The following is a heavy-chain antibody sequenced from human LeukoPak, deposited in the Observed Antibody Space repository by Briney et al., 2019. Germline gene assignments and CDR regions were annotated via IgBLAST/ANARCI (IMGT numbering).Heavy chain of an antibody. CDR2: IDAYNGNT. CDR1: GYTFTSSG. D-gene: IGHD1-1*01. V-gene: IGHV1-18*01. Sequence: ASVKVSCKASGYTFTSSGISCVRQAPGQGLEWMGWIDAYNGNTDYAQKLQGRVTMTTDTSTATAYMELRSLRLDDTAVYYCARAGSYYYMDVWGKGTTVTVSS. J-gene: IGHJ6*03. CDR3: ARAGSYYYMDV.